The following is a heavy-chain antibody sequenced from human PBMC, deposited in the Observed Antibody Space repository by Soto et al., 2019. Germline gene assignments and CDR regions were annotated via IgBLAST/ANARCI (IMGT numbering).Heavy chain of an antibody. Sequence: PSETLSLTCTVSGGSISSSIYYWGWIRQPPGKGLEWIGSIYYSGSTYYNPSLKSRVTISVDTSKNQFSLKLSSVTAADTAVYYCARSGALRYFAFWGQGTTVTVSS. CDR2: IYYSGST. D-gene: IGHD3-9*01. V-gene: IGHV4-39*01. CDR1: GGSISSSIYY. J-gene: IGHJ6*02. CDR3: ARSGALRYFAF.